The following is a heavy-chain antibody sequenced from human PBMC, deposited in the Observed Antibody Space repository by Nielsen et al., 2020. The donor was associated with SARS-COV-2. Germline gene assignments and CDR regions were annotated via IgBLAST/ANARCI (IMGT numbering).Heavy chain of an antibody. D-gene: IGHD3-22*01. J-gene: IGHJ3*02. CDR3: AKGGYYDSSEDDAFDI. V-gene: IGHV3-11*01. CDR2: ISSSGSTI. Sequence: GESLKISCAASGFTFSDYYMSWIRQAPGKGLEWVSYISSSGSTIYYADSVKGRFTISRDNAKNSLYLQMNSLRAEDTAVYYCAKGGYYDSSEDDAFDIWGQGTMVTVSS. CDR1: GFTFSDYY.